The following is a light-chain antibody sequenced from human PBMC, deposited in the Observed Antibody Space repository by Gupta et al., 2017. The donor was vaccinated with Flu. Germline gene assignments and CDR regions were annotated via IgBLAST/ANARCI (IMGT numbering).Light chain of an antibody. J-gene: IGKJ4*01. V-gene: IGKV1-16*02. Sequence: IQMTQSPSSLSASVGDRVTITCRASHDIASYLAWFQQKPGQAPKSLIFAASSLQSGVPSKFSGSGSGTDFTLTISSLHPEDFATYYCQQYRYYPLTFGGGTKVEIK. CDR2: AAS. CDR3: QQYRYYPLT. CDR1: HDIASY.